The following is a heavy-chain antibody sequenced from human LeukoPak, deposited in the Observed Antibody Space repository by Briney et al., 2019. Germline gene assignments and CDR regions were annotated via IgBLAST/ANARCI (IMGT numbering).Heavy chain of an antibody. CDR3: ARGAVEEYSSSSGTNFDY. CDR2: ISAYNGNT. D-gene: IGHD6-6*01. V-gene: IGHV1-18*01. Sequence: VASVKVSCKASGYTFTSYGISWVRQAPGQGLEWMGWISAYNGNTNYAQKLQGRVTMTTDTSTSTAYMELRSLRSDDTAVYYRARGAVEEYSSSSGTNFDYWGQGTLVTVSS. J-gene: IGHJ4*02. CDR1: GYTFTSYG.